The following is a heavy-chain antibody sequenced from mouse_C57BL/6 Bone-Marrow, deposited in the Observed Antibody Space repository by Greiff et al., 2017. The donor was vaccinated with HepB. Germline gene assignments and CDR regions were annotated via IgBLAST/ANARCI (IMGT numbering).Heavy chain of an antibody. CDR2: IDPETGGT. D-gene: IGHD1-1*01. CDR3: TSITTVVFDY. CDR1: GYTFTDYE. Sequence: QVQLQQSGAELVRPAASVTLSCKASGYTFTDYEMHWVKQTPVHGLEWIGAIDPETGGTAYNQKFKGKAILTADKSSSTAYMELRSLTSEDSAVYYCTSITTVVFDYWGQGTTLTVSS. V-gene: IGHV1-15*01. J-gene: IGHJ2*01.